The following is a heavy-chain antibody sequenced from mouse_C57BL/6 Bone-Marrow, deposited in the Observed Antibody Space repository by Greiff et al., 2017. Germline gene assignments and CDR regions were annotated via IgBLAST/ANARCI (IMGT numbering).Heavy chain of an antibody. CDR1: GFTFTTYA. CDR2: IRRKSSNYAT. Sequence: DVKLVESGGGLVQPKGSLKLSCAASGFTFTTYAMHWVRQAPGQGLEWVSRIRRKSSNYATYYADAVKYRFTISTDYSQSMLYLQMSNLKTEDTALDCWVRERGHYFDYWGQGTTLTVSS. CDR3: VRERGHYFDY. J-gene: IGHJ2*01. V-gene: IGHV10-3*01.